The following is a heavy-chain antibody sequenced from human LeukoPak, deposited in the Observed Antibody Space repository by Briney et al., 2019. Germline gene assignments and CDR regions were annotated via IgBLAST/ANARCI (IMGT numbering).Heavy chain of an antibody. D-gene: IGHD1-26*01. CDR3: ARDRYSGSYYGSSGY. J-gene: IGHJ4*02. Sequence: GGSLRLSCAASGFTFSSYXMNWVRQAPGKGLEXXXXXXSSSRYIYYADSVKGRFTISRDNAKNSLYLQMNSLRAEDTAVYYCARDRYSGSYYGSSGYWGQGTLVTVSS. V-gene: IGHV3-21*01. CDR2: XXSSSRYI. CDR1: GFTFSSYX.